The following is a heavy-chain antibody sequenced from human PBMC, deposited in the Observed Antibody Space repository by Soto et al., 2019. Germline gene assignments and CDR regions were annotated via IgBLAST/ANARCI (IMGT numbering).Heavy chain of an antibody. CDR2: IYYSGNI. D-gene: IGHD3-9*01. V-gene: IGHV4-39*06. CDR1: GGSISSSSYY. Sequence: SETLSLTCTVSGGSISSSSYYWGWIRQPPGKGLEWIGTIYYSGNIYYNPSLKSRLTITKDTSKNQVVLTMTNMDPMDTGTYYCAHKGPEDWPLDYWGQGTLVTVSS. J-gene: IGHJ4*02. CDR3: AHKGPEDWPLDY.